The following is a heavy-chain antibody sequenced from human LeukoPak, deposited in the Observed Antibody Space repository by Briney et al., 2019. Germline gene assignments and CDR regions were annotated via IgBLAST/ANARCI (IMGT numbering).Heavy chain of an antibody. CDR3: ATDRGYYGSGVPFDP. V-gene: IGHV1-24*01. Sequence: ASVKVSCKASGYTFTGNYMHWVRQAPGKGLEWMGGFDPEDGETIYAQKFQGRVTMTEDTSTDTAYMELSSLRSEDTAMYYCATDRGYYGSGVPFDPWGQGTLVTVSS. CDR1: GYTFTGNY. J-gene: IGHJ5*02. D-gene: IGHD3-10*01. CDR2: FDPEDGET.